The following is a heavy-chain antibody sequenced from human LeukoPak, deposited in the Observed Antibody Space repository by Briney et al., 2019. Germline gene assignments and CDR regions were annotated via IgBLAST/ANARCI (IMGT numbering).Heavy chain of an antibody. CDR1: GFTFSSYE. J-gene: IGHJ5*01. CDR3: ATDLLTIKYNSPDS. CDR2: ISSSGSAI. V-gene: IGHV3-48*03. D-gene: IGHD6-6*01. Sequence: PGGSLRLSCAASGFTFSSYEMNWVRQAPGKGLEWVSYISSSGSAIYYADSVKGRFTISRDNAKKSLYLQMNSLRVEDTAVYYCATDLLTIKYNSPDSWGQGTLVTVSS.